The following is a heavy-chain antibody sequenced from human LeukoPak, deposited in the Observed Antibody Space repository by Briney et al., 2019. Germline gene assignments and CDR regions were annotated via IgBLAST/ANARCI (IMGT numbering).Heavy chain of an antibody. D-gene: IGHD3-3*01. V-gene: IGHV3-23*01. Sequence: GGSLRLSCAASGFTFSSYAMSWVRQAPGKGLEWVSAISGSGGSTYYADSVKGRFTISRDNSKYTLYLQMNSLRAEDTPVYYCAKTYYDFWSGYFHWGQGTLVTVSS. CDR3: AKTYYDFWSGYFH. J-gene: IGHJ4*02. CDR2: ISGSGGST. CDR1: GFTFSSYA.